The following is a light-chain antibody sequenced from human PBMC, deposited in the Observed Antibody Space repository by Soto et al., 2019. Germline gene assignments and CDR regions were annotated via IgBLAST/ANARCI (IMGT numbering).Light chain of an antibody. CDR2: EVS. V-gene: IGLV2-14*01. CDR3: SSYTTGSTWV. CDR1: SSDIGAYNY. Sequence: QSVLTQPASVSGSPGQSITISCTGTSSDIGAYNYVSWYQQHPGKAPKLMIYEVSNRPSGVSSRFSGSKSGNTASLTISGLQAEDETDYYFSSYTTGSTWVFGGGTKVTVL. J-gene: IGLJ3*02.